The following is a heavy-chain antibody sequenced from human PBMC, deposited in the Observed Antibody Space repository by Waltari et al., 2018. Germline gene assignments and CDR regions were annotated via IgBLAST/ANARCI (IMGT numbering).Heavy chain of an antibody. CDR3: VRDRGMDA. Sequence: EVQLVESGGGLVQPGGSMRLACAASGFTFSRYGMYWVRQAPGTGLAWVSHITRDGSNTGYADSVKGRFTISRDNAKNTLYMEMNSLRDEDTAVYYCVRDRGMDAWGQGTTVTVSS. V-gene: IGHV3-74*01. CDR2: ITRDGSNT. J-gene: IGHJ6*02. CDR1: GFTFSRYG.